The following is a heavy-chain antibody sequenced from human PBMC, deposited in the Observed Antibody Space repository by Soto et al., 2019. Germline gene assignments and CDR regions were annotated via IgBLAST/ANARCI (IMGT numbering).Heavy chain of an antibody. J-gene: IGHJ4*02. D-gene: IGHD3-22*01. Sequence: ASVKVSCKASGYTFTSYGISWVRQAPGQGLEWMGWISAYNGNTNYAQKLQGRVTMTTDTSTSTAYMELRSLRSDDTAVYYCARDFSYSYDSSGYYYFDYWGQGTLVTVSS. CDR3: ARDFSYSYDSSGYYYFDY. V-gene: IGHV1-18*01. CDR1: GYTFTSYG. CDR2: ISAYNGNT.